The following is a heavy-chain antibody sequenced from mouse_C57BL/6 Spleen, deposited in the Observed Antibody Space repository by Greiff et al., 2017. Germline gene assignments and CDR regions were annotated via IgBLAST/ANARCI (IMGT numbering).Heavy chain of an antibody. D-gene: IGHD1-1*01. V-gene: IGHV8-8*01. Sequence: QVQLKESGPGILQPSQTLSLTCSFSGFSLSTFGMGVGWIRQPSGKGLEWLAHIWWDDDKYYNPALKSRLTISKDTSKNQVFLKIANVDTADTATYYCARIPQGTTVVATKSAWFAYWGQGTLVTVSA. J-gene: IGHJ3*01. CDR1: GFSLSTFGMG. CDR3: ARIPQGTTVVATKSAWFAY. CDR2: IWWDDDK.